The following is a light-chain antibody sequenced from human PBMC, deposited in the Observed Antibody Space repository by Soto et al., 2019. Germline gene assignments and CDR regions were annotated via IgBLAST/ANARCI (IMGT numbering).Light chain of an antibody. J-gene: IGLJ2*01. Sequence: QSVLTQPASVSGSPGQWITISCTGTSSDVGGYNYVSWYQQHPGKAPKLMIYEVSNRPSGVSNRFSGSKSGNTASLTISGLQAEDEADYYCSSYTSSSTPVIFGGGTKVTVL. V-gene: IGLV2-14*01. CDR3: SSYTSSSTPVI. CDR2: EVS. CDR1: SSDVGGYNY.